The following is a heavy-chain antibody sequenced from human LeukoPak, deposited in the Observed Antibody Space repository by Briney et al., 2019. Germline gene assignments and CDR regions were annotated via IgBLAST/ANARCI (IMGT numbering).Heavy chain of an antibody. D-gene: IGHD3-10*01. CDR1: GFTFSSYG. J-gene: IGHJ3*02. V-gene: IGHV3-30*18. CDR2: ISYDGSNK. Sequence: PGGSLRLSCAASGFTFSSYGMHWVRQAPGKGLEWVAVISYDGSNKYHADSVKGRFTISRDNSKNTLYLQMNSLRAEDTAVYYCAKVGRYYGSGSYSAFDIWGQGTMVTVSS. CDR3: AKVGRYYGSGSYSAFDI.